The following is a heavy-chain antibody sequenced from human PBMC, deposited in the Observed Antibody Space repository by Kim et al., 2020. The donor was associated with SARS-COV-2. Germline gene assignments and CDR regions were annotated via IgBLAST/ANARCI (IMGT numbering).Heavy chain of an antibody. V-gene: IGHV1-2*04. J-gene: IGHJ5*02. D-gene: IGHD5-12*01. CDR3: ARARGYSGYDLDP. Sequence: ARKFQGWVTMTRDTSISTAYMELSRLRSDDTAVYYCARARGYSGYDLDPWGQGTLVTVSS.